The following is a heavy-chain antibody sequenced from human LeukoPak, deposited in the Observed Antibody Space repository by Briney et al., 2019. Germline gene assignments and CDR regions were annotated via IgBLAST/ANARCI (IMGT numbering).Heavy chain of an antibody. D-gene: IGHD3-10*01. V-gene: IGHV1-8*01. CDR3: ARGPQGSGRYYFDY. J-gene: IGHJ4*02. CDR2: MNPNSGNT. Sequence: ASVKVSCKASGYTFTSYDINWVRPATGQGLEWMGWMNPNSGNTGYAQKFQGRVTMTRNTSISTAYKELSSLRSEDTAVYYCARGPQGSGRYYFDYWGQGTLVTVSP. CDR1: GYTFTSYD.